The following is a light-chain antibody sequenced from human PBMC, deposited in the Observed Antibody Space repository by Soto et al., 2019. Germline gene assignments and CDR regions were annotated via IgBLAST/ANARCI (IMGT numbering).Light chain of an antibody. V-gene: IGLV2-14*01. CDR1: SSDVGGYNY. J-gene: IGLJ1*01. CDR2: DVS. Sequence: QSALTQPASVCGSPGQSITISCYGTSSDVGGYNYVSWYQQHPGKAPKLMIYDVSNRPSGVSNRFSGSKSGNTASLTISGLQAEDEADYYCSSYTSSSTLLYVFGTGTKLTVL. CDR3: SSYTSSSTLLYV.